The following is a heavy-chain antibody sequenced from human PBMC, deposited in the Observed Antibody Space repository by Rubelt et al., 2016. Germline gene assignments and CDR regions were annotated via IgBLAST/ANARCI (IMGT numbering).Heavy chain of an antibody. CDR2: IKQDGSEK. V-gene: IGHV3-7*02. J-gene: IGHJ4*02. Sequence: GFTFSSYWMSWVRQAPGKGLEWVANIKQDGSEKYYVDSVKGRFTISRDNAKNSLYLQMNSLRAEDTAVYYCAIIVATITPGFDYWGQGTLVTVSS. D-gene: IGHD5-12*01. CDR3: AIIVATITPGFDY. CDR1: GFTFSSYW.